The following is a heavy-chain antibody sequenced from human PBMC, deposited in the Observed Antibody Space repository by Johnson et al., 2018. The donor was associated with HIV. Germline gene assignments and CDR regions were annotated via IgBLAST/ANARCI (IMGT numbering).Heavy chain of an antibody. D-gene: IGHD3-22*01. CDR2: ISSSGTTK. CDR1: GFSFSDYY. Sequence: QVQLVESGGGLVQPGGSLRLSCAASGFSFSDYYMSWIRQAPGTGLEWVSYISSSGTTKYYAASVKGRFTISRDNAKNSLYLQMNSLRAEDTAVYFCAKVRSGYTEIDAFDIWGQGTMVTVSS. CDR3: AKVRSGYTEIDAFDI. J-gene: IGHJ3*02. V-gene: IGHV3-11*04.